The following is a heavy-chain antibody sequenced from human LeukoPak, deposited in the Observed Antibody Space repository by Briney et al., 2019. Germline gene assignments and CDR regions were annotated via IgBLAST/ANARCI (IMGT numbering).Heavy chain of an antibody. Sequence: SETLSLTCTVSGGSISSGGYSWSWIRQHPGKGLEWIGYIYYSGSTYYNPSLKSRVTISVDTSKNQFSLKLSSVTAADTAVYYCARVSGSSAYYFDYWGQGTLVTVSS. J-gene: IGHJ4*02. CDR1: GGSISSGGYS. D-gene: IGHD2-2*01. CDR2: IYYSGST. V-gene: IGHV4-31*03. CDR3: ARVSGSSAYYFDY.